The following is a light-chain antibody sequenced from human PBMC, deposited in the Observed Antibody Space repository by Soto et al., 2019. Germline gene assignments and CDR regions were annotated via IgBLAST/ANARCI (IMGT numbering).Light chain of an antibody. V-gene: IGLV2-23*03. Sequence: QSALTQPASVSGSPGQSITISCTGTSSDVGSYNLVTWYQQHPGKAPKLMIYEGSKRPSGVSNRFSGSKSGNTASLTISGLQAEDEADYYCCSYAGSSTFGVXGGGTKLTVL. CDR1: SSDVGSYNL. CDR2: EGS. J-gene: IGLJ2*01. CDR3: CSYAGSSTFGV.